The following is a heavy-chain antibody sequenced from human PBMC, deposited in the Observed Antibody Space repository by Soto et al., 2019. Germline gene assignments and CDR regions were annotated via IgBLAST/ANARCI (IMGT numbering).Heavy chain of an antibody. V-gene: IGHV5-10-1*01. CDR2: TVPYDSQR. CDR1: GYSFSNYW. Sequence: GESLKISCKGSGYSFSNYWVAGGRRLPGKGMEGMGRTVPYDSQRKYSPSFEGHVNMSADKSISTAYLQWRSLKASDTAVYYCATEGYSFGRNFYGMDVWGQGTAVTVSS. J-gene: IGHJ6*02. CDR3: ATEGYSFGRNFYGMDV. D-gene: IGHD5-18*01.